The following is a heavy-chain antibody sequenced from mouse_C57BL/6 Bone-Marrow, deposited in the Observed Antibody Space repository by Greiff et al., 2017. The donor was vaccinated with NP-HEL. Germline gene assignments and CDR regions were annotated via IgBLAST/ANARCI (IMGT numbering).Heavy chain of an antibody. J-gene: IGHJ2*01. CDR2: ISSGGSYT. CDR1: GFTFSSYG. V-gene: IGHV5-6*01. Sequence: EVKLMESGGDLVKPGGSLKLSCAASGFTFSSYGMSWVRQTPDKRLEWVATISSGGSYTYYPDSVKGRFTISRDNAKNTLYLQMSSLKSEDTAMYYCARKETLRDYWGQGTTLTVSS. CDR3: ARKETLRDY.